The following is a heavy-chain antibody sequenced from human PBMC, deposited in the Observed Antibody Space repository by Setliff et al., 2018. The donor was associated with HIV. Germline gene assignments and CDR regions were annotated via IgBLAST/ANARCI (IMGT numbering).Heavy chain of an antibody. CDR1: GASISSISYY. CDR3: ARGWGAGIYSRPSWFDP. V-gene: IGHV4-39*07. D-gene: IGHD3-10*01. Sequence: SETLSLTCSVSGASISSISYYWGWIRQPPGKGLEWIGSIFYSGSTFYNPSLKRRVTVSVDTSKNQFSLKMGSLTAADPAVYYCARGWGAGIYSRPSWFDPWGQGTLVTVSS. CDR2: IFYSGST. J-gene: IGHJ5*02.